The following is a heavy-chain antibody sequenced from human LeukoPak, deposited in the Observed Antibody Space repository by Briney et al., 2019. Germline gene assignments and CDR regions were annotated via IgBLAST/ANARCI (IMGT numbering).Heavy chain of an antibody. CDR2: IYYSGST. J-gene: IGHJ4*02. D-gene: IGHD6-13*01. V-gene: IGHV4-39*01. CDR1: GGSISSSSYY. CDR3: VGSIAAAGTGY. Sequence: SETLSLTCTVSGGSISSSSYYWGWLRQPTGKGLDWFRSIYYSGSTYYTPSLKSPVTISVDTSKNQFSLKLSSVTAADTAVYYCVGSIAAAGTGYWGQGTLVTVSS.